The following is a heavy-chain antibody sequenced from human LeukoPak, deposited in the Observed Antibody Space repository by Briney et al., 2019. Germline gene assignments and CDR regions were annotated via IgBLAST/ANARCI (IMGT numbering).Heavy chain of an antibody. CDR2: INPNSGGT. J-gene: IGHJ6*03. D-gene: IGHD3-16*01. V-gene: IGHV1-2*02. CDR3: ARDSRLITFGGVIRKYYMDV. Sequence: ASVKVSCKASGYTFTGYYTHWVRQAPGQGLEWMGWINPNSGGTNYAQKFQGRVTMTRNTSITTAYMELSNLRSEDTAVYYCARDSRLITFGGVIRKYYMDVWGKGTTVTVSS. CDR1: GYTFTGYY.